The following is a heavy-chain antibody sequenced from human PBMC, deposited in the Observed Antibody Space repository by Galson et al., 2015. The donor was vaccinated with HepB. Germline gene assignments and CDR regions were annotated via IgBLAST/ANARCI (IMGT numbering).Heavy chain of an antibody. J-gene: IGHJ6*02. CDR2: ISSSK. CDR1: GFTFSDEY. Sequence: SLRLSCATSGFTFSDEYMAWIRQAPGKGLEWVAYISSSKFYGDSVTGRFTISRDNLKNSLVLQMNSLRVEDTGVYYCARIGRSPSRGWFSMDHWGQGTTVIVSS. V-gene: IGHV3-11*01. CDR3: ARIGRSPSRGWFSMDH. D-gene: IGHD1-26*01.